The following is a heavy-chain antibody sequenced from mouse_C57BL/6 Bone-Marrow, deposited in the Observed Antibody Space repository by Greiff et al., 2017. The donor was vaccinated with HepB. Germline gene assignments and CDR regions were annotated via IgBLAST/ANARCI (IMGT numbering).Heavy chain of an antibody. CDR3: ASGDYPYAMDY. CDR2: IDPSDSYT. J-gene: IGHJ4*01. Sequence: KPGQGLEWIEEIDPSDSYTNYNQKFKGKATLTVDTSSSTAYMQLSSLTSEDSAVYYCASGDYPYAMDYWGQGTSVTVSS. V-gene: IGHV1-50*01. D-gene: IGHD2-4*01.